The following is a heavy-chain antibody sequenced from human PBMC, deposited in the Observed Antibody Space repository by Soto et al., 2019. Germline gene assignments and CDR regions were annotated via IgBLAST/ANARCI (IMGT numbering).Heavy chain of an antibody. J-gene: IGHJ3*01. CDR3: ARHDMSAKLQNGMGV. V-gene: IGHV4-59*01. Sequence: SETLSLTCTVSGGSIIGYYWSWMRQPPGKGLEWIGYIFYAGTTLYTPSLKSRVTISVDTSKNQFSLKLTSVTAADTAVYYCARHDMSAKLQNGMGVWGQGTMLTVSS. D-gene: IGHD1-26*01. CDR2: IFYAGTT. CDR1: GGSIIGYY.